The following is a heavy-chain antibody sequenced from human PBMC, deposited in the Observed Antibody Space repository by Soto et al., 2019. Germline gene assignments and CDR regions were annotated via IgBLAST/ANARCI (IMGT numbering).Heavy chain of an antibody. D-gene: IGHD3-16*01. CDR2: IHSGGST. J-gene: IGHJ4*02. CDR1: GFIVSSKY. CDR3: ARDTTGDPSFDL. Sequence: PGGSLRLSCEGSGFIVSSKYMSWVRQAPGKGLEWVSVIHSGGSTHYADSVKGRFIISRDNSKNTVYLQMNSLRAEDTAVYYCARDTTGDPSFDLWGQGTLVTVSS. V-gene: IGHV3-66*01.